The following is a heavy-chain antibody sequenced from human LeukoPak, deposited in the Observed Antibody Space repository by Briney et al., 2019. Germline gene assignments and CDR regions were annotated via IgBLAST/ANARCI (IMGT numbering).Heavy chain of an antibody. CDR1: GYTFTSYY. D-gene: IGHD5-12*01. J-gene: IGHJ6*03. CDR3: ARQNHPMGYSYKYYMDV. Sequence: ASVKVSCKASGYTFTSYYMHWVRQAPGQGLEWMGIINPSGGSTSYAHKFQGRVTLTTDRPTSTAHMELRSLRSDDTAVYYCARQNHPMGYSYKYYMDVWGKGTTVTVSS. V-gene: IGHV1-46*01. CDR2: INPSGGST.